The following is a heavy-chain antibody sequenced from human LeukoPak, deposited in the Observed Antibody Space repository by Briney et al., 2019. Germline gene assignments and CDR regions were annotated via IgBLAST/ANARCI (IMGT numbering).Heavy chain of an antibody. CDR1: GGSISNSGYY. D-gene: IGHD5-12*01. CDR2: INHSGST. CDR3: ARPWISGYDYESWFDP. V-gene: IGHV4-39*07. Sequence: SETLSLTCTVSGGSISNSGYYWSWIRQPPGKGLEWIGEINHSGSTNYNPSLKSRVTISVDTSKNQFSLKLSSVTAADTAVYYCARPWISGYDYESWFDPWGQGTLVTVSS. J-gene: IGHJ5*02.